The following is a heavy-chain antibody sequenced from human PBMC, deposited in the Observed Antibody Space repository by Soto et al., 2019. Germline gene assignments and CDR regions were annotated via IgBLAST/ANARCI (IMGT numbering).Heavy chain of an antibody. CDR3: ARGSTDSYPGSRIFDF. J-gene: IGHJ4*02. Sequence: GGSLRLSCAASGFVFSDYVIHWVRQAPGRGLDWVAGIWYHGRDIFYTDSVKGRFTISRDNSKNMLYLQMTSLTAEDSAMYFCARGSTDSYPGSRIFDFWGRGTLVTVSS. CDR2: IWYHGRDI. V-gene: IGHV3-33*01. CDR1: GFVFSDYV. D-gene: IGHD3-10*01.